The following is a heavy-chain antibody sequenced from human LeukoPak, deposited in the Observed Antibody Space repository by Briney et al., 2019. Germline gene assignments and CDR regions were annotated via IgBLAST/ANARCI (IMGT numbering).Heavy chain of an antibody. CDR2: MSFDVRNT. CDR1: GFTLSSYA. V-gene: IGHV3-30*18. CDR3: AKDKSDAAATVYYFDY. Sequence: GGSLRLSCAASGFTLSSYAIHWVRQAPGKGLEWVAVMSFDVRNTYYSESVKGRFTITRDNFRNTLYLQMNSLRAEDTAVYYCAKDKSDAAATVYYFDYWGQGTLVTVSS. D-gene: IGHD6-13*01. J-gene: IGHJ4*02.